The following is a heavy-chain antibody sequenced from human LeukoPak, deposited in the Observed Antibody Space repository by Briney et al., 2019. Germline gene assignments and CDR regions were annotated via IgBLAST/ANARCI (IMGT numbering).Heavy chain of an antibody. V-gene: IGHV1-2*02. D-gene: IGHD2-2*01. CDR1: GYTFTGYY. Sequence: GASVKVSCKTSGYTFTGYYMHWVRQAPGQGLEWMGWINPDSGGTDYALKFQGRVTMTRDTSISTAYMELSRPTSDDTAVYYCARDSGYCSPTGCYYFDHWGQGTLVTVSS. CDR2: INPDSGGT. J-gene: IGHJ4*02. CDR3: ARDSGYCSPTGCYYFDH.